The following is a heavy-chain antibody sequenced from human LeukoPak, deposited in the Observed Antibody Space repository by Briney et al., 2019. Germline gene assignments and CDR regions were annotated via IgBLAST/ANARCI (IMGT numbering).Heavy chain of an antibody. CDR1: GFTFSSYA. CDR2: ISGSGGST. J-gene: IGHJ6*02. V-gene: IGHV3-23*01. D-gene: IGHD6-6*01. Sequence: HTGGSLRLSCAASGFTFSSYAMSWVRQAPGRGLEWVSAISGSGGSTYYADSVKGRFTISRDNSKNTLYLQMNSLRAEDTAVYYCAKDPQYSTYYGMDVWGQGTTVTVSS. CDR3: AKDPQYSTYYGMDV.